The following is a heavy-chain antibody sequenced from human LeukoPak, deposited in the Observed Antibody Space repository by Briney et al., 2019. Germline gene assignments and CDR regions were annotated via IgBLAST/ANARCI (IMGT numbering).Heavy chain of an antibody. CDR2: MNPNSGNT. D-gene: IGHD3-10*02. V-gene: IGHV1-8*03. CDR3: ARSLGSGSYGLVYYYMDV. J-gene: IGHJ6*03. CDR1: GYTFTSYD. Sequence: GASVKVSCKASGYTFTSYDINWVRQATGQGLEWMGWMNPNSGNTGYAQKFQGRVTITRNTSISTAYMELSSLRSEDTAVYYCARSLGSGSYGLVYYYMDVWGKGTTVTVSS.